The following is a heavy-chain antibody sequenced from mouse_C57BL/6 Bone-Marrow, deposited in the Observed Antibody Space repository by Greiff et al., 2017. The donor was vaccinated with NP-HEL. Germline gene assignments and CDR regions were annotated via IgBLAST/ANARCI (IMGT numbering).Heavy chain of an antibody. Sequence: QVQLKESGSELRSPGSSVKLSCKDFDSEVFPIAYMSWVRQKPGHGFEWIGGILPSIGRTIYGEKFEDKATLDADTLSNTAYLELNSLTSEDSAIYYCARMIYDGYSWYFDVWGTGTTVTVSS. CDR2: ILPSIGRT. D-gene: IGHD2-3*01. V-gene: IGHV15-2*01. CDR1: DSEVFPIAY. CDR3: ARMIYDGYSWYFDV. J-gene: IGHJ1*03.